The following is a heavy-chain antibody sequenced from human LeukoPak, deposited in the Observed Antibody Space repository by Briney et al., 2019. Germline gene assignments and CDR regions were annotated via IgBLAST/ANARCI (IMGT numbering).Heavy chain of an antibody. CDR1: GYTFTNYY. Sequence: ASVKVSCKASGYTFTNYYMHWVRQAPGEGLEWMGRINPNSGGPNYGQKLQGTVTMTRDTSISTAYLELSNLRSDDTAAYYCVRGYSYGFYFDYWGQGSLVTVSS. CDR3: VRGYSYGFYFDY. V-gene: IGHV1-2*06. J-gene: IGHJ4*02. CDR2: INPNSGGP. D-gene: IGHD5-18*01.